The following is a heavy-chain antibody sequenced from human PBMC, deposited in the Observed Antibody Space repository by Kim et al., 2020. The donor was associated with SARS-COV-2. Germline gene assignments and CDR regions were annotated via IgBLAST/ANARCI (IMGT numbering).Heavy chain of an antibody. Sequence: GTNYAKRFQGRVTMTRDTSITTAFMELSSPRSDDTAVYYCARRNSYGIDYWGQGTLVTVSS. CDR2: GT. V-gene: IGHV1-2*02. D-gene: IGHD5-18*01. CDR3: ARRNSYGIDY. J-gene: IGHJ4*02.